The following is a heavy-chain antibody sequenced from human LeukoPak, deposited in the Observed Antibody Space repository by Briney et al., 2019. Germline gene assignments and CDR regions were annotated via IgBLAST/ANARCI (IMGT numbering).Heavy chain of an antibody. J-gene: IGHJ4*02. CDR1: GVIFGREW. CDR3: TRYNNDHFDY. Sequence: GGSLRLSCAASGVIFGREWMSWVRHTPGKGLEWVANIKHDASEIHYVDSLKGRFTVSRDNSKNTMSVQMDDLRAEDTAVYYCTRYNNDHFDYWGQGTLVTVSS. V-gene: IGHV3-7*01. CDR2: IKHDASEI. D-gene: IGHD1-14*01.